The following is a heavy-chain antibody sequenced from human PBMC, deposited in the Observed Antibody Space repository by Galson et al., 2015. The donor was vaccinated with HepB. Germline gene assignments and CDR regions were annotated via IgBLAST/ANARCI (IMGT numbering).Heavy chain of an antibody. CDR3: ARQLTAMVDYYYYGMDV. CDR1: GGTFSSYA. D-gene: IGHD5-18*01. Sequence: SVKVSCKASGGTFSSYAISWVRQAPGQGLEWMGGIIPIFGIANYAQKFQGRVTITADKSTSTAYMELSSLRSEDTAVYYCARQLTAMVDYYYYGMDVWGQGTTVTVSS. J-gene: IGHJ6*02. V-gene: IGHV1-69*10. CDR2: IIPIFGIA.